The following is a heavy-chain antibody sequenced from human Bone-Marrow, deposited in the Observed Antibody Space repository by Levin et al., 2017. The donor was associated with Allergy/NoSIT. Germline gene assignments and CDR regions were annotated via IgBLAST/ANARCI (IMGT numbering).Heavy chain of an antibody. Sequence: GGSLRLSCVASGFSFGSFGMHWVRQAPGKGLEWVAAISYDGINKYYADSVRGRFTISRDNSKNTVNLQMNSLRAEDTAVYYCAKVPALGYSSSWYGPSWYVELWGRGTLVTVSS. CDR3: AKVPALGYSSSWYGPSWYVEL. V-gene: IGHV3-30*18. CDR2: ISYDGINK. J-gene: IGHJ2*01. D-gene: IGHD6-13*01. CDR1: GFSFGSFG.